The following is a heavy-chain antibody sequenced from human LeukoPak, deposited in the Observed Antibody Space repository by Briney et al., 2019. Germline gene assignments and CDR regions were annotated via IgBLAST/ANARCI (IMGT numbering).Heavy chain of an antibody. CDR3: ARVVGAILTDY. CDR1: GITFSNYA. D-gene: IGHD1-26*01. V-gene: IGHV3-7*01. Sequence: GGSLRLSCVASGITFSNYAVSWVRQAPGKGLEWVANIKQDGSEKYYVDSVKGRFTISRDNAKNSLYLQMNSLRAEDTAVYYCARVVGAILTDYWGQGTLVTVSS. CDR2: IKQDGSEK. J-gene: IGHJ4*02.